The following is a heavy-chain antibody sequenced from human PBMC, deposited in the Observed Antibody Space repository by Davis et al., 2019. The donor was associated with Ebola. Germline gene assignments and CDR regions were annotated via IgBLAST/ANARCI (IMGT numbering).Heavy chain of an antibody. CDR1: GYIFTLYA. CDR3: ARASFGYNSGWYADY. V-gene: IGHV1-3*01. J-gene: IGHJ4*02. D-gene: IGHD6-19*01. CDR2: VHGGNGNT. Sequence: AASVKVSCKASGYIFTLYAIHWVRQAPGQRLEWMGWVHGGNGNTKYSQRFQGRVTITTDTSASTVYLDLTSLRSDDTAVFYCARASFGYNSGWYADYWGPGSLVTVSS.